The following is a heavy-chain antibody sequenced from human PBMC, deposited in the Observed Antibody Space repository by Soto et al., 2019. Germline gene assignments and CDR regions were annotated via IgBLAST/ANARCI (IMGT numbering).Heavy chain of an antibody. D-gene: IGHD2-2*01. CDR2: ISYDGSNK. CDR1: GFTFSSYA. J-gene: IGHJ6*02. Sequence: GGSLRLSCAASGFTFSSYAIHWVRQAPGKGLEWVALISYDGSNKYYADSVKGRFTISRDNSKNTLYLQMNSLRAEDTAVYYCAKDSIVVVPAAENYYYYGMDVWGQGTTVTVSS. CDR3: AKDSIVVVPAAENYYYYGMDV. V-gene: IGHV3-30-3*01.